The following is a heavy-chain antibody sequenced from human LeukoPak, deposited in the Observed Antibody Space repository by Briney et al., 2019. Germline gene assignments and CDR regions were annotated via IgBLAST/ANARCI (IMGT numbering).Heavy chain of an antibody. CDR2: MNPNSGNT. J-gene: IGHJ3*02. V-gene: IGHV1-8*01. Sequence: ASVKVSCKASGYTFTSYDINWVRQATGQGLEWMGWMNPNSGNTGYAQKFQGRVTMTRNTSISTAYMELSRLRSDDTAVYYCAREPTMVRGVWHMNAFDIWGQGTMVTVSS. D-gene: IGHD3-10*01. CDR3: AREPTMVRGVWHMNAFDI. CDR1: GYTFTSYD.